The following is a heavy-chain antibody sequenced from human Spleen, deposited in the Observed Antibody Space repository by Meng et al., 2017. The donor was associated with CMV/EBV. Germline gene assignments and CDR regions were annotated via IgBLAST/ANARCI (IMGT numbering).Heavy chain of an antibody. CDR2: ISYDGSEI. CDR1: GFTFDSYG. Sequence: GESLKISCAASGFTFDSYGFHWVRQAPGKGLEWVSFISYDGSEITYADSVKDRFTISRDKSKNTLFLQMNSLRNEDTAVYYCARRGIAAADPFDYWGQGTLVTVSS. J-gene: IGHJ4*02. D-gene: IGHD6-13*01. V-gene: IGHV3-30*03. CDR3: ARRGIAAADPFDY.